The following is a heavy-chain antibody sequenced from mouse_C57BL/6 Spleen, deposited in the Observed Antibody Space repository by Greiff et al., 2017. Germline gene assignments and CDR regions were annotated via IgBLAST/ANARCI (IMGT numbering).Heavy chain of an antibody. Sequence: QVQLKQSGPELVKPGASVKISCKASGYAFSSSWMNWVKQRPGKGLEWIGRIYPGDGDTNYNGKFKGKATLTADKSSSTAYMQLSSLTSEDSAVYFCASEDYSNPDYWGQGTTLTVSS. CDR1: GYAFSSSW. J-gene: IGHJ2*01. CDR3: ASEDYSNPDY. CDR2: IYPGDGDT. D-gene: IGHD2-5*01. V-gene: IGHV1-82*01.